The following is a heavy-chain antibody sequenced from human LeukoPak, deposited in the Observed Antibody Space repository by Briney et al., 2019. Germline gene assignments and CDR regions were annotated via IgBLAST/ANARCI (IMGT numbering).Heavy chain of an antibody. CDR1: GYSFTSYW. CDR2: IYPRDSDT. CDR3: ARSGYSGYDSFDY. D-gene: IGHD5-12*01. Sequence: GESLKISCKGSGYSFTSYWIGWVRQMPGKGLEWMGIIYPRDSDTKYSPSFQGQVTISADKSISTAYLQWSSLKASDTAMYYCARSGYSGYDSFDYWGQGTLVTVSS. J-gene: IGHJ4*02. V-gene: IGHV5-51*01.